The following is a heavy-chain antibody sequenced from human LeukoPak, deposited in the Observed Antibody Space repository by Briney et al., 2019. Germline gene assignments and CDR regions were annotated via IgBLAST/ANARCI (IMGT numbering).Heavy chain of an antibody. D-gene: IGHD4-17*01. J-gene: IGHJ4*02. CDR2: FDPEKGEI. CDR1: GNTVSEVS. Sequence: GASVKVSCKVSGNTVSEVSMHWVRQPAGKGPEWMGRFDPEKGEIIYAQKFQGRLTLTDDTSTDTAYMELSSLRADDTAVYYCTIPNPYCDLLALDYWGQGTLVTVSS. CDR3: TIPNPYCDLLALDY. V-gene: IGHV1-24*01.